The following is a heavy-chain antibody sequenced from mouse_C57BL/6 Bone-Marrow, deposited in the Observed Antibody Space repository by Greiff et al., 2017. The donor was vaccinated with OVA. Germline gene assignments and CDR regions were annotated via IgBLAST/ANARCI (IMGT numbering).Heavy chain of an antibody. Sequence: EVHLVESGGGLVQSGRSLRLSCAPSGFTFSDFYMEWVRQAPGKGLEWIAASRNKANDYTTEYSASVKGRFIVSRDTSQSSLYLQMNALRAEYTAMDYCARDAGKGYWYFDDWGKGTTGTVSS. CDR1: GFTFSDFY. CDR2: SRNKANDYTT. CDR3: ARDAGKGYWYFDD. J-gene: IGHJ1*03. V-gene: IGHV7-1*01.